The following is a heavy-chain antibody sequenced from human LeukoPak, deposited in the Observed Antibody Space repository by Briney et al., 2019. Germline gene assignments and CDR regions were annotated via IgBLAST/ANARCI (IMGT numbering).Heavy chain of an antibody. J-gene: IGHJ4*02. CDR3: AKRITATTGFYFDS. D-gene: IGHD1-26*01. Sequence: GGSLRLSCVGAGFSFSSFAMSWVRQGPGRGRELVSTISGGGRLTYYADSVKGRFTISRDGSKNMQFLEMSSLRPEDTAVYFCAKRITATTGFYFDSWGQGALVTVSA. CDR1: GFSFSSFA. V-gene: IGHV3-23*01. CDR2: ISGGGRLT.